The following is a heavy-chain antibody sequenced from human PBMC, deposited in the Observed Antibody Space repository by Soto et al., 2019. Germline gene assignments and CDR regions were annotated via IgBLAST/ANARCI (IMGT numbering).Heavy chain of an antibody. CDR1: GGSISSSSYY. D-gene: IGHD3-22*01. V-gene: IGHV4-39*01. CDR3: ARHSSGYILYFDY. J-gene: IGHJ4*02. Sequence: ETLSLTCTVSGGSISSSSYYWGWIRQPPGKGLEWIGSIYYSGSTYHNPSLKSRVTISVDTSKNQFSLKLSSVTAADTAVYYCARHSSGYILYFDYWGQGTLVTVSS. CDR2: IYYSGST.